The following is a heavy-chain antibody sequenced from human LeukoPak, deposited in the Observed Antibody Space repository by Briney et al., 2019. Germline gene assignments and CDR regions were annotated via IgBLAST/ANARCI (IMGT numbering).Heavy chain of an antibody. CDR3: AKVAEWSKHYYYYYMDV. J-gene: IGHJ6*03. CDR1: GFTFNTYT. V-gene: IGHV3-23*01. D-gene: IGHD3-3*01. CDR2: ISGSGGST. Sequence: GGSLRLSCAASGFTFNTYTMNWVRQAPGKGLEWVSAISGSGGSTYYADSVKGRFTISRDNSKNTLYLQMNSLRAEDTAVYYCAKVAEWSKHYYYYYMDVWGKGTTVTVSS.